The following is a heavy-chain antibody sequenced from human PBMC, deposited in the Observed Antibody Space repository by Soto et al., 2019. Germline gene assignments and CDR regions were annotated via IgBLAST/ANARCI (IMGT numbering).Heavy chain of an antibody. J-gene: IGHJ4*02. CDR1: GFTVSSNY. D-gene: IGHD2-2*01. V-gene: IGHV3-53*01. CDR3: AKARGSSTPAPGSY. CDR2: SCSGGST. Sequence: GGSLRLSCAASGFTVSSNYMSWVRQAPGKGLEWVSVSCSGGSTYYADSVKGRFTISRDNSKNTLYLQMNSLRAEDTAVYYCAKARGSSTPAPGSYWGQGTLVTV.